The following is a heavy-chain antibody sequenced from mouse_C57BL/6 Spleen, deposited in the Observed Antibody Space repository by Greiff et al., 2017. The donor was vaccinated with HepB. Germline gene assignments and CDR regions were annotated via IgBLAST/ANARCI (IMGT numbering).Heavy chain of an antibody. V-gene: IGHV3-6*01. J-gene: IGHJ3*01. CDR2: ISYDGSN. Sequence: EVKLQESGPGLVKPSQSLSLTCSVTGYSITSGYYWNWIRQFPGNKLEWMGYISYDGSNNYNPSLKNRVSITRDTSKNQFFLKLNSVTTEDTATYYGARSTMVNGFAYWGQGTLVTVSA. CDR3: ARSTMVNGFAY. CDR1: GYSITSGYY. D-gene: IGHD2-13*01.